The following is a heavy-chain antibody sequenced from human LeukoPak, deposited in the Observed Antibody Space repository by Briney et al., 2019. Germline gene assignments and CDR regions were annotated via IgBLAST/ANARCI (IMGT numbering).Heavy chain of an antibody. D-gene: IGHD3-10*01. CDR1: GYTFTRYG. CDR2: ISAYNANT. J-gene: IGHJ4*02. V-gene: IGHV1-18*01. CDR3: ARDYGYYGSGGYLGY. Sequence: ASVKVSCKASGYTFTRYGISWVRQAPGQGLEWMGWISAYNANTNYAQKVQGRVTMTTDTSTSTAYMELRSLTSDDTAVYYCARDYGYYGSGGYLGYWGQGTLVTVSS.